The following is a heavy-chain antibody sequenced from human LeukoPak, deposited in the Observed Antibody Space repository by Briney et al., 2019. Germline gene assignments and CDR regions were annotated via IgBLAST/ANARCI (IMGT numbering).Heavy chain of an antibody. CDR2: IWYDGSNK. CDR1: GFTFSSYG. Sequence: QTGGSLRLSCVASGFTFSSYGMHWVRQAPGKGLEWVAVIWYDGSNKYYADSVKGRFTISRDNSKNTLYLQMNSLRAEDTAVYYCARGRDFYDSSGHIDYWGQGTLVTVSS. J-gene: IGHJ4*02. CDR3: ARGRDFYDSSGHIDY. V-gene: IGHV3-33*01. D-gene: IGHD3-22*01.